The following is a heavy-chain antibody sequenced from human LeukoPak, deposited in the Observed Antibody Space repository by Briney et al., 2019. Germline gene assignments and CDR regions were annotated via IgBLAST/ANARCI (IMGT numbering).Heavy chain of an antibody. CDR2: ISGSGSST. V-gene: IGHV3-23*01. Sequence: PGGSLRLSCAASGFTFSNYAMTWVRQAPGKGLEWVSGISGSGSSTYHADSVKGRFTISRDNSKNMLYLQMNSLRAEDTAVYYCAKGSYDLFDYRGQGTLVTVSS. D-gene: IGHD5-12*01. CDR1: GFTFSNYA. J-gene: IGHJ4*02. CDR3: AKGSYDLFDY.